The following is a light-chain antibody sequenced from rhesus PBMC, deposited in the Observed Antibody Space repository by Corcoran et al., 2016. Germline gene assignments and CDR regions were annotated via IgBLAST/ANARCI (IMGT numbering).Light chain of an antibody. CDR3: QQYRSRPFT. Sequence: DIQMTQSPSSLSASVGDTVTITCRASQGISSWLAWYQQKPGKAPKLLIYKASSLQSGVTSRFSGSGSGTDFTITISSLQSEDFATYYCQQYRSRPFTFGPGTKLDIK. V-gene: IGKV1-22*01. J-gene: IGKJ3*01. CDR2: KAS. CDR1: QGISSW.